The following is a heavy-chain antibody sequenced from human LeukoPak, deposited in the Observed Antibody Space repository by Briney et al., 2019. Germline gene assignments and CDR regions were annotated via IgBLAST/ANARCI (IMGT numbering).Heavy chain of an antibody. V-gene: IGHV1-69*05. CDR2: IIPIFGTA. J-gene: IGHJ4*02. CDR1: GGTFSSYA. D-gene: IGHD3-3*01. CDR3: ARAQPLYDFWSGYYPPDY. Sequence: SVKVSCKASGGTFSSYAISWVRQAPGQGLEWMGGIIPIFGTANYAQKLQGRVTMTTDTSTSTAYMELRSLRSDDTAVYYCARAQPLYDFWSGYYPPDYWGQGTLATVSS.